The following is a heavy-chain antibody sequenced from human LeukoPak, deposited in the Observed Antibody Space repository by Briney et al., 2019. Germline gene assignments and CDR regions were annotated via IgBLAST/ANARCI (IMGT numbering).Heavy chain of an antibody. D-gene: IGHD1-1*01. V-gene: IGHV3-23*01. Sequence: GSLRLSCAASGFPFSTNDMSWVRQAPGKGLEWVSAISGSASGGTTYEDSVKGRFTISRDNSKGTLYLQMNSLRAEDTAVYYCAKVKTHWYFDNWGRGTLVTVSS. J-gene: IGHJ4*02. CDR3: AKVKTHWYFDN. CDR1: GFPFSTND. CDR2: ISGSASGGT.